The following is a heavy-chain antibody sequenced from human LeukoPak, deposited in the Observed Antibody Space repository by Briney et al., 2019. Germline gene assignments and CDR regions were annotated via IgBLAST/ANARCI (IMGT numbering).Heavy chain of an antibody. Sequence: SETLSLTCAVSGGSISSGGYYWSWIRQPPGKGLEWIGYIYYSGSTNYDPSLKSRVTISVDTSKNQFSLKLSSVTAADTAVYYCARAIRFYGDYENWFDPWGQGTLVTVSS. V-gene: IGHV4-61*08. CDR1: GGSISSGGYY. J-gene: IGHJ5*02. D-gene: IGHD4-17*01. CDR2: IYYSGST. CDR3: ARAIRFYGDYENWFDP.